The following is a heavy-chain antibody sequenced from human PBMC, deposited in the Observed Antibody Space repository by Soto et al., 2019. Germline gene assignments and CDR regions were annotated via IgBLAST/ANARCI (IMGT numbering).Heavy chain of an antibody. Sequence: PGGSLRLSCAASGFTFSRSAMHGVRQASGKGLEWVGRIRSKANSYATAYAASVKGRFTISRDDSKNTAYLQMNSLKTEDTAVYYCTRTYYDFWSGPPPYDYWGQGTLVTVS. D-gene: IGHD3-3*01. J-gene: IGHJ4*02. CDR1: GFTFSRSA. V-gene: IGHV3-73*01. CDR2: IRSKANSYAT. CDR3: TRTYYDFWSGPPPYDY.